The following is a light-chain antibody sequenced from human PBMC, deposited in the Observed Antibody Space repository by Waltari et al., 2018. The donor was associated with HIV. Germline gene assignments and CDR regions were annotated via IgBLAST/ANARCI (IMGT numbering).Light chain of an antibody. CDR1: QAITTY. CDR3: QQSYESPFN. V-gene: IGKV1-39*01. CDR2: SAS. Sequence: IQVTPSPSSLSASLGDTVVITCRASQAITTYLNWYQQKADKPPVLLVYSASALQTGAPSRFRGSGSGRDFTLSISGLQPEDFASYFCQQSYESPFNFGPGTK. J-gene: IGKJ3*01.